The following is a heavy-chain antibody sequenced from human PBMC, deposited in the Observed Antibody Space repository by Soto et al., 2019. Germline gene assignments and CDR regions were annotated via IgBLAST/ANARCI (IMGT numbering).Heavy chain of an antibody. CDR2: IYYSGST. D-gene: IGHD1-26*01. Sequence: SETLSLTCTVSGGSISSGGYYWSWIRQHPGKGLEWIGYIYYSGSTYYNPSLKSRVTISVDTSKNQFSLKLSSVTAADTAVYYCARVRSEPYYYYMDVWGKGTTVTVSS. CDR1: GGSISSGGYY. CDR3: ARVRSEPYYYYMDV. V-gene: IGHV4-31*03. J-gene: IGHJ6*03.